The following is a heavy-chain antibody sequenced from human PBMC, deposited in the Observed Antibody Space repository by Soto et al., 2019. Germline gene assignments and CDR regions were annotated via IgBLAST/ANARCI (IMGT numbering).Heavy chain of an antibody. V-gene: IGHV4-61*01. CDR2: IYYSGST. CDR3: ARSPNYYYYGFDV. Sequence: PSETVSLTCSVSGGSVSSGTYFWRLIRQSPGKLLEWIAYIYYSGSTNYNPSLKSRATISVDTSKSQVSLTLTSVTAADAAVYYCARSPNYYYYGFDVWGQGTTVTVSS. D-gene: IGHD3-10*01. CDR1: GGSVSSGTYF. J-gene: IGHJ6*02.